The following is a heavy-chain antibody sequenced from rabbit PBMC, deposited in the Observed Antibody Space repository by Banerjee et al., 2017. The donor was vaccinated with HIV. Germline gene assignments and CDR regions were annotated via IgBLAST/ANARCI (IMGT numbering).Heavy chain of an antibody. Sequence: QSLEESGGDLVKPGASLTLTCTASGFSFSSSYWICWVRQAPGKGLEWIACINSGSGSAYYASWAKGRFTISKTSSTTVTLQMTSLTAADTATYFCARGDDIGYGHGTFYLWGPGTLVTVS. J-gene: IGHJ4*01. CDR2: INSGSGSA. CDR3: ARGDDIGYGHGTFYL. V-gene: IGHV1S40*01. CDR1: GFSFSSSYW. D-gene: IGHD6-1*01.